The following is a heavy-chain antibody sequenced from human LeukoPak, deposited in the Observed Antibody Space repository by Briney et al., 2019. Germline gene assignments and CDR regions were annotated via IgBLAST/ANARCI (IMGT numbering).Heavy chain of an antibody. V-gene: IGHV3-23*01. D-gene: IGHD3-22*01. CDR3: AKLAYYDSSGYYCYFDY. J-gene: IGHJ4*02. CDR1: GFTFSSYA. CDR2: ISGSGGST. Sequence: GGSLRLSCAASGFTFSSYAMSWVRQAPGKGLEWVSAISGSGGSTYYADSVKGRFAISRDNSKNTVYLQMNSLRAEDTAVYYCAKLAYYDSSGYYCYFDYWGQGTLVTVSS.